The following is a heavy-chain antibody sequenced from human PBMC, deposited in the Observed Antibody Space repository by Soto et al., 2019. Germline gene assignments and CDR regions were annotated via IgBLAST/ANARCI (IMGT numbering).Heavy chain of an antibody. CDR2: ISWNSGNM. CDR3: ERGNAYSIYQYMDV. V-gene: IGHV3-9*01. D-gene: IGHD4-4*01. J-gene: IGHJ6*03. Sequence: EVQLVESGGGLVQPGRSLRLSCAASGFTFDDYAMHWVRQAPGKGLEWVSGISWNSGNMGYADSVKGRFTISRDNTKNSLYLQMNSLRAEDTALYYCERGNAYSIYQYMDVWGKGTTVTVSS. CDR1: GFTFDDYA.